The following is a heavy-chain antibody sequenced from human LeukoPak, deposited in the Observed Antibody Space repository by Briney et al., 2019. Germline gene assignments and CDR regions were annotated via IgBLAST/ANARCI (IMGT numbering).Heavy chain of an antibody. V-gene: IGHV3-53*01. D-gene: IGHD3-10*01. CDR1: GFTVSSNY. J-gene: IGHJ6*02. CDR2: IYSGGDT. Sequence: GGSLRLSCAVSGFTVSSNYMSWVRQAPGKGLEWVSVIYSGGDTYYADSVKGRFTISRDNSKNTLYLQMNSLRAEDTAGYCCASGRGRASDYYYGMDVWGQGTTVTVSS. CDR3: ASGRGRASDYYYGMDV.